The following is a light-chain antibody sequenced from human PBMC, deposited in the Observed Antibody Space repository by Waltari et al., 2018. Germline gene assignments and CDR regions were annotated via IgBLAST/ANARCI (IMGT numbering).Light chain of an antibody. V-gene: IGKV3-11*01. CDR2: DVS. CDR3: QQRSNWPPT. J-gene: IGKJ1*01. Sequence: EIVLTQSPATLSLSPGERVTLSCRASQSVSSSLAWYQQKPGQAPRLLFHDVSNRATGIPARFSFSGSGTDFTLTISSLEAEDFAVYYCQQRSNWPPTFGQGTKVEIK. CDR1: QSVSSS.